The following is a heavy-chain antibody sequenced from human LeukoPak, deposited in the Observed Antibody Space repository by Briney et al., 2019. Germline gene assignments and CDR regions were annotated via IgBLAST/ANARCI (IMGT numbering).Heavy chain of an antibody. J-gene: IGHJ5*02. Sequence: GGSLRLSCAASGFTFSTFAMTWVRQAPGKGLGWVSSITGTHYTTYNTDSVKGRFTISRDNSKNTLYLQMNSLRADDTAVYYCTKDPNGDYVGAFDPWGQGTLVTVSS. CDR3: TKDPNGDYVGAFDP. D-gene: IGHD4-17*01. CDR1: GFTFSTFA. CDR2: ITGTHYTT. V-gene: IGHV3-23*01.